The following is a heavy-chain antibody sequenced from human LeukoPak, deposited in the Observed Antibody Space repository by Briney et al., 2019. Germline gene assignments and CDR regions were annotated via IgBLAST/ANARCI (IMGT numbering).Heavy chain of an antibody. CDR3: ARDVPDGGGSYPSLDY. CDR2: INPSGGST. D-gene: IGHD1-26*01. V-gene: IGHV1-46*01. Sequence: ASVKVSCKASGYTLTSYYMHWVRQAPGQGLEWMGIINPSGGSTSYAQKFQGRVTMTRDTSTSTVYMELSSLRSEDTAVYYCARDVPDGGGSYPSLDYWGQGTLVTVSS. CDR1: GYTLTSYY. J-gene: IGHJ4*02.